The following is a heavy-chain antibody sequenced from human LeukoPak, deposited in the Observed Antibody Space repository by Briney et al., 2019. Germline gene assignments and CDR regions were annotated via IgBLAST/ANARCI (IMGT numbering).Heavy chain of an antibody. V-gene: IGHV3-33*08. CDR3: AREFPPVVKYRFDY. CDR1: GFTFSSYE. CDR2: IWYDGSNR. Sequence: PGGSLRLSCAASGFTFSSYEMNWVRQAPGKGLEWVAVIWYDGSNRYYADSVKGRFTISRDNSKSTLYLQMSSLSAEDTAVYYCAREFPPVVKYRFDYWGQGTLVTVSS. J-gene: IGHJ4*02. D-gene: IGHD3-22*01.